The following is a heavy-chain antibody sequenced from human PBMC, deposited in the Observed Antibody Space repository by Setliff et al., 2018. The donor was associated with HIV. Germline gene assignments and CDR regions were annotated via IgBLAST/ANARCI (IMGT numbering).Heavy chain of an antibody. CDR1: GYTLTSYG. CDR2: ISAYNGNT. CDR3: ARDRGVYCRSTNCYSPVDAFDI. Sequence: ASVKVSCKASGYTLTSYGISWVRQAPGQGLEWMGWISAYNGNTNYAQKVQGRVTMTTDTSTSTAYMELRSLGSDDTAVYYCARDRGVYCRSTNCYSPVDAFDIWGQGTMVTVSS. J-gene: IGHJ3*02. V-gene: IGHV1-18*01. D-gene: IGHD2-2*01.